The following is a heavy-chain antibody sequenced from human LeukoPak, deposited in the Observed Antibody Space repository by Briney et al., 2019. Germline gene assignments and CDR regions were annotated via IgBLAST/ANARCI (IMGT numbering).Heavy chain of an antibody. CDR1: GFTFSSYG. D-gene: IGHD3-16*01. J-gene: IGHJ4*02. V-gene: IGHV3-33*01. Sequence: PGGSLRLSCAASGFTFSSYGMHWVRQAPGKGLEWLAVIWYDGSNKYYADSVKGRFTISRDNSKNTLYLQMNSLRAEDTAVYYCARGPFEQYFDYWGQGTLVTVSS. CDR3: ARGPFEQYFDY. CDR2: IWYDGSNK.